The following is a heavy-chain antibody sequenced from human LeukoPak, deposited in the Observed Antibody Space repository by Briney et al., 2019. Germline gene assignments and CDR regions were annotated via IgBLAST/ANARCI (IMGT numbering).Heavy chain of an antibody. J-gene: IGHJ4*02. Sequence: PSETLSLTCTVSGGSISSSSYYWGWIRQPPGKGLEWIGSIYYSGSTYYNPSLKSRVTISVDTSKSQFSLKLSSVTAADTAVYYCARHQPVLRYFDWLLTPDFDYWGQGTLVTVSS. CDR1: GGSISSSSYY. CDR3: ARHQPVLRYFDWLLTPDFDY. V-gene: IGHV4-39*01. D-gene: IGHD3-9*01. CDR2: IYYSGST.